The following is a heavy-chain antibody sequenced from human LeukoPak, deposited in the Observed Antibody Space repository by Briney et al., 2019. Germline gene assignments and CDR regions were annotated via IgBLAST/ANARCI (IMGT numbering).Heavy chain of an antibody. Sequence: GGSLRLSCAASGFTFSDYNMNWVRQAPGKAMEWVSSITSIGTYIFYADSVKGRFTISRDNAKNSLYLQMNSLRAEDTAVYYCARDSTGYGYEEWSWGQGTLVTVSS. CDR3: ARDSTGYGYEEWS. V-gene: IGHV3-21*01. CDR1: GFTFSDYN. CDR2: ITSIGTYI. D-gene: IGHD5-18*01. J-gene: IGHJ5*02.